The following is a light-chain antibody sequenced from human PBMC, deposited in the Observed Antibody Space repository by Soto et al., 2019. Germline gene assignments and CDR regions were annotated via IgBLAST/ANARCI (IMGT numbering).Light chain of an antibody. CDR2: EVY. V-gene: IGLV2-8*01. Sequence: QPVLTQPPSASGSPGQSVTISCAGTGSDIAVYDFVSWYQQHPDKAPKLIIYEVYKRPSGVPDRFSASKSGNTASLTVSGLQAEDEADYYCSSFAGDNTLVFGGGTKVTVL. CDR1: GSDIAVYDF. J-gene: IGLJ2*01. CDR3: SSFAGDNTLV.